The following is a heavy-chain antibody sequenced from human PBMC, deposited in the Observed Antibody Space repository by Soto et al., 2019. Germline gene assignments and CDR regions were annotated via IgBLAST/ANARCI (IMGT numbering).Heavy chain of an antibody. CDR3: ARGVEEWGYQGFEQPYYFDY. CDR2: IIPIFGAA. CDR1: GGTFSSYA. Sequence: GASVKVSCKASGGTFSSYAISWVRQAPGQGLEWMGGIIPIFGAANYAQKFQGRVTITADESTSTAYMELSSLRSEDTAVYYCARGVEEWGYQGFEQPYYFDYWGQGTLVTVSS. V-gene: IGHV1-69*13. J-gene: IGHJ4*02. D-gene: IGHD1-26*01.